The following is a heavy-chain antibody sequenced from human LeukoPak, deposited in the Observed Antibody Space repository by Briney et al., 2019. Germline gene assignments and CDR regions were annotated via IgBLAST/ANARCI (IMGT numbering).Heavy chain of an antibody. Sequence: ASVTVSCKASGYSFTVYYIHWVRQAPGQGLEWMGWINPNTGGTNFAQKFQGRVTMTRDTSITTTHMELSSLRSDDTAVYYCATVDQWLAYDYWGQGTLVTPSS. CDR2: INPNTGGT. D-gene: IGHD6-19*01. CDR1: GYSFTVYY. V-gene: IGHV1-2*02. J-gene: IGHJ4*02. CDR3: ATVDQWLAYDY.